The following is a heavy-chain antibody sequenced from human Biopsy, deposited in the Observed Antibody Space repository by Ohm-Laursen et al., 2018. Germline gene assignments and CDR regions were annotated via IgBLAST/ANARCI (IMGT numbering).Heavy chain of an antibody. D-gene: IGHD3-16*01. CDR2: ISSSSNFI. CDR3: VRVGATEVSHYFDH. J-gene: IGHJ2*01. CDR1: GLTFSRYS. Sequence: SLRLSCAASGLTFSRYSMHWVRQAPGKGLEWVSSISSSSNFIYYGDSVKGRFTISRDNAKNSLYLQMNSLRAEDTAVYYCVRVGATEVSHYFDHWGRGTLVTVSS. V-gene: IGHV3-21*01.